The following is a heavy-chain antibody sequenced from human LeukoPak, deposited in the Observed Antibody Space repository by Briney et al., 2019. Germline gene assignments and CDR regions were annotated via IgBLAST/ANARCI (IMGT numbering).Heavy chain of an antibody. J-gene: IGHJ6*03. CDR1: GGSFSGYY. V-gene: IGHV4-34*01. CDR2: INHSGST. Sequence: KTSETLSLTCAVYGGSFSGYYWSWIRQPPGKGLEWIGEINHSGSTNYNPSLKSRVTISVDTSKSQFSLKLRSVTAADTAVYYCARDLHDSSGYYSRYYYYYYMDVWGKGTTVTISS. D-gene: IGHD3-22*01. CDR3: ARDLHDSSGYYSRYYYYYYMDV.